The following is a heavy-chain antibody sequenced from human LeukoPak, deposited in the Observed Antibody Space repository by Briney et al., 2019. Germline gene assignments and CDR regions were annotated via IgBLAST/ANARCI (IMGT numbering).Heavy chain of an antibody. CDR3: ARGPDGSFDSSGYQPLDY. D-gene: IGHD3-22*01. J-gene: IGHJ4*02. CDR1: GYTFTAYH. CDR2: IIPIFGTA. V-gene: IGHV1-69*13. Sequence: SVKVSCKPSGYTFTAYHMHWVRQAPGQGLEWMGRIIPIFGTANYAQKFQGRVTITADESTSTAYMELSSLRSEDTAVYYCARGPDGSFDSSGYQPLDYWGQGTLVTVSS.